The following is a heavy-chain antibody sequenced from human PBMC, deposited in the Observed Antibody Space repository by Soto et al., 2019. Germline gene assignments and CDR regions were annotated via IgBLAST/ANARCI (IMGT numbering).Heavy chain of an antibody. CDR3: ARDSFQSIVVVVAATTGFDP. J-gene: IGHJ5*02. D-gene: IGHD2-15*01. Sequence: SETLSLTCAVSGYSISSGYYWGWIRQPPGKGLEWIGSIYHSGSTYYNPSLKSRVTISVDTSKNQFSLKLSSVTAADTAVYYCARDSFQSIVVVVAATTGFDPWGQGTLVTVSS. CDR2: IYHSGST. CDR1: GYSISSGYY. V-gene: IGHV4-38-2*02.